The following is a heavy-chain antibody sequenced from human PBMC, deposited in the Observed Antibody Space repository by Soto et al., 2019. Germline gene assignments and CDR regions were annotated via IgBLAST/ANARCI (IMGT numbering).Heavy chain of an antibody. J-gene: IGHJ4*02. V-gene: IGHV3-30*03. Sequence: QVQLVDSGGGVVQPGRSLRLSCAASGFTFSSYGMHWVLQAPGKGLEWVTLISYDGSDKYYADSVKGRFTISRYNSKNTLYLQMNSLRVEDTAVYYCGACQYFSDYWGQGTLVTVSS. D-gene: IGHD1-26*01. CDR2: ISYDGSDK. CDR1: GFTFSSYG. CDR3: GACQYFSDY.